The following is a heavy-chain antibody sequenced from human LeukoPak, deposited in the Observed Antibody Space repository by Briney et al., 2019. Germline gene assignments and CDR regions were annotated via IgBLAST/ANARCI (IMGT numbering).Heavy chain of an antibody. CDR3: AKGGNSGYDWGSFDY. Sequence: GGSLRLSCAASGSTFSSYAMSWVRQAPGKGLEWVSAISGSGGSTYYADSVKGRFTISRDNSKNTLYLQMNSLRAEDTALYYCAKGGNSGYDWGSFDYWGQGTLVTVSS. V-gene: IGHV3-23*01. CDR2: ISGSGGST. D-gene: IGHD5-12*01. CDR1: GSTFSSYA. J-gene: IGHJ4*02.